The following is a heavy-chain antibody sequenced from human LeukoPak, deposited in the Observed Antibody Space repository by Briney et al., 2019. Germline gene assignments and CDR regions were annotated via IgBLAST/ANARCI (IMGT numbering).Heavy chain of an antibody. V-gene: IGHV4-59*01. Sequence: PSETLSLTCTVSGGSISSYYWSLIRQPPGKGLEWIGYIYYSGSTNYNPSLKSRVTISVDTSKNQFSLKLSSVTAADTAVYYCARAPDDYSNYAQRRVGWFDPWGQGTLVTVSS. J-gene: IGHJ5*02. D-gene: IGHD4-11*01. CDR1: GGSISSYY. CDR2: IYYSGST. CDR3: ARAPDDYSNYAQRRVGWFDP.